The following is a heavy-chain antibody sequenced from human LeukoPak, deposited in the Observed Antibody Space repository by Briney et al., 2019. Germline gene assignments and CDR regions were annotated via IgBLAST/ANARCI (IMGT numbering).Heavy chain of an antibody. CDR2: IIVSAST. CDR3: ARGRSVWFGRVPDFDY. Sequence: PSECLSLTCAVDGGSFISYYWSWTRPPPGKWMEWGGSIIVSASTNNHPSLKGPVTISVDTSKNQFSLKLSSVTAADTAVYYCARGRSVWFGRVPDFDYWGQGTLVTVSS. J-gene: IGHJ4*02. CDR1: GGSFISYY. V-gene: IGHV4-34*01. D-gene: IGHD3-10*01.